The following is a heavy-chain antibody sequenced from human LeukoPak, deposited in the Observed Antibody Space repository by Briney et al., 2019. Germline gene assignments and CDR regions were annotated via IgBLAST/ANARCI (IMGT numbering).Heavy chain of an antibody. V-gene: IGHV3-7*01. CDR1: GFTFSSYW. Sequence: GGSLRLSCAASGFTFSSYWMSWVRQAPGKGLEWVANIKQDGSEKYYVDSVKGRFTISRDNAKNSLYLQMNSLRAEDTAVYYCARGIGGIGELLFDYWGQGTLVTVSS. D-gene: IGHD3-10*01. CDR2: IKQDGSEK. J-gene: IGHJ4*02. CDR3: ARGIGGIGELLFDY.